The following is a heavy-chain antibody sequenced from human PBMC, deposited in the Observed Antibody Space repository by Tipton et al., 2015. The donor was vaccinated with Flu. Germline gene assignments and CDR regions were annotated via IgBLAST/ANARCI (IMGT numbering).Heavy chain of an antibody. Sequence: TLSLTCTVSGGSISSSSYYWGWIRQPPGKGLEWIGSIYYSGSTYYNPSLKSRVTISVDTSKNQFSLKLSSVTAADTAVYYCANRWNIAAAGGWYFDLWGRGTLVTASS. CDR1: GGSISSSSYY. D-gene: IGHD6-13*01. J-gene: IGHJ2*01. CDR2: IYYSGST. CDR3: ANRWNIAAAGGWYFDL. V-gene: IGHV4-39*07.